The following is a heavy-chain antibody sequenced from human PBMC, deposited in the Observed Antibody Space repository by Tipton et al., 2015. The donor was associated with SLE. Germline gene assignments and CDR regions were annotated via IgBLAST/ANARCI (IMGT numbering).Heavy chain of an antibody. J-gene: IGHJ6*04. CDR2: FYYDATT. D-gene: IGHD3-3*01. CDR3: ARLQFIFGGMDV. V-gene: IGHV4-39*01. CDR1: GDSISSSYYY. Sequence: TLSLTCSVSGDSISSSYYYWGWIRQPPGRGLEWIASFYYDATTYYNPSLKSRVTISVDTSKNQFSLKLRSVTAADTAVYFSARLQFIFGGMDVWGKGTTVTVSS.